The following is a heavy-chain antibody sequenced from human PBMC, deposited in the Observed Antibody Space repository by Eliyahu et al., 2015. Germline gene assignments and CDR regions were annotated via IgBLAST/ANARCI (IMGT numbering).Heavy chain of an antibody. Sequence: EVQLVESGGGLVKPGGSLRLSCAASGFTFSSHSMNWVRQAPGKGLEWVSSISSSSSYIYYADSVKGRFTISRDNAKNSLYLQMNSLRAEDTAVYYCARRAYGGYREDYWGQGTLVTVSS. CDR1: GFTFSSHS. J-gene: IGHJ4*02. V-gene: IGHV3-21*01. D-gene: IGHD5-12*01. CDR3: ARRAYGGYREDY. CDR2: ISSSSSYI.